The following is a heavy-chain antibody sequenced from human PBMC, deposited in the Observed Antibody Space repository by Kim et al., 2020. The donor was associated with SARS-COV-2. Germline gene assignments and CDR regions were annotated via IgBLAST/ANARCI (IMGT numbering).Heavy chain of an antibody. CDR3: ARLRLQDNRGMDV. Sequence: GGSLRLSCAASGFTFSDHYIHWVRQAPGKGLEWVGRSTNKAMRFSTEYAASLGCRITVSRDDSKNSLYLQINSLKSEDTAVYYCARLRLQDNRGMDVWGKGTRVTVSS. V-gene: IGHV3-72*01. CDR2: STNKAMRFST. J-gene: IGHJ6*03. CDR1: GFTFSDHY. D-gene: IGHD2-21*02.